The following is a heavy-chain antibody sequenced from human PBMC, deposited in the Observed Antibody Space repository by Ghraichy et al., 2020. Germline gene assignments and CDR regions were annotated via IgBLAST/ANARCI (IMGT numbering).Heavy chain of an antibody. D-gene: IGHD6-25*01. CDR2: IYGGVDA. V-gene: IGHV4-4*07. CDR3: ARDRATITAT. J-gene: IGHJ1*01. Sequence: SETLSLTCTVSGASIRDNYWSWIRQSSGKGLEWIGRIYGGVDANYNPSFKSRVTMATDMSKNQFSLTMKSVTVADTAIYYCARDRATITATWGQGIVVTVSS. CDR1: GASIRDNY.